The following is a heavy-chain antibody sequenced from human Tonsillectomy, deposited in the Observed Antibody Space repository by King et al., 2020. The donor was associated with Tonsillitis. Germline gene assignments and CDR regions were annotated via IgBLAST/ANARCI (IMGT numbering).Heavy chain of an antibody. V-gene: IGHV4-59*08. CDR3: VRLPRRDSYGYADY. CDR2: MSYSGAG. J-gene: IGHJ4*02. Sequence: PLPASCPGLVPPSATLSLTCPVSGASVSTDYWNWIRQPPGKGLEWIAYMSYSGAGNYNPSLRSRVSISVDTSKNQFSLKLTSMTAADTAVYYCVRLPRRDSYGYADYWGPGTLVTVSS. CDR1: GASVSTDY. D-gene: IGHD5-18*01.